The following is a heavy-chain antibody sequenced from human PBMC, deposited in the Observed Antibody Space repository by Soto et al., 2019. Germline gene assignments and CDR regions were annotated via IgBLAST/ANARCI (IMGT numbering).Heavy chain of an antibody. CDR1: GYSFPNYW. V-gene: IGHV5-51*01. D-gene: IGHD3-22*01. CDR3: ARQTLDPDYYDSSVYYNSFDY. CDR2: IYPSDSYT. J-gene: IGHJ4*02. Sequence: GESLKISCQASGYSFPNYWIGWVRQVPGKGLELMGIIYPSDSYTRYSPSFQGLVTISADKSISTAYLQWSTLKASDTAMYYCARQTLDPDYYDSSVYYNSFDYWGQGALVTVSS.